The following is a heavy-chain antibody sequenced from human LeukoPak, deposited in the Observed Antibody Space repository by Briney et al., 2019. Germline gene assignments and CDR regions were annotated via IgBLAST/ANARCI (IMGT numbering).Heavy chain of an antibody. CDR1: GYSISSGYY. V-gene: IGHV4-38-2*02. D-gene: IGHD6-19*01. J-gene: IGHJ4*02. CDR2: IYHSGST. CDR3: ARSFGQWGYYFDY. Sequence: SETLSLTCTVSGYSISSGYYWGWIRQPPGQGLEWIGSIYHSGSTYYNPSLKSRVTISVDTSKNQFSLKLSSVTAADTAVYYCARSFGQWGYYFDYWGQGTLVTVSS.